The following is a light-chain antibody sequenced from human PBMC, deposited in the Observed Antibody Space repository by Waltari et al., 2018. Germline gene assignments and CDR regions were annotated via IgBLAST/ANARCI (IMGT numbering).Light chain of an antibody. Sequence: IQMTQSPSSLSASVGDRVTITCRASRNINNFVNWYQQKPGRAPKILIYASSSLLPGVQTRFTGSGSGTNFSLTISSLQPDDFATYYCQQSYSPPRTFGRGTKVEIK. CDR1: RNINNF. CDR3: QQSYSPPRT. V-gene: IGKV1-39*01. CDR2: ASS. J-gene: IGKJ2*01.